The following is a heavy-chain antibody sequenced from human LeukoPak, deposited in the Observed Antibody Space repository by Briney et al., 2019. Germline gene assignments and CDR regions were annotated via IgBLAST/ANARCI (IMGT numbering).Heavy chain of an antibody. V-gene: IGHV1-18*01. CDR1: GYTFTSSG. CDR3: ARGAADYGDY. CDR2: ISAYNGNT. Sequence: GASVKVSCKTSGYTFTSSGISWVRQAPGQGLEWTGWISAYNGNTNYAQKLQGRVTMTTDTSTSTAYMELRSLSSDDTAVYYCARGAADYGDYWGQGTLVTVSS. J-gene: IGHJ4*02.